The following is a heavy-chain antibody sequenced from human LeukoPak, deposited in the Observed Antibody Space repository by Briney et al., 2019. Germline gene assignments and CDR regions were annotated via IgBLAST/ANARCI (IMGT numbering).Heavy chain of an antibody. CDR3: ASLRFLEWLFFDY. D-gene: IGHD3-3*01. J-gene: IGHJ4*02. Sequence: SETLSLTCTVSGGSISSGGYYWSWIRQHPGKGLEWIGYIYYSGSTYYNPSLKSRVTISVDTSKNQFFLKLSSVTAADTAVYYCASLRFLEWLFFDYWGQGTLVTVSS. V-gene: IGHV4-31*03. CDR2: IYYSGST. CDR1: GGSISSGGYY.